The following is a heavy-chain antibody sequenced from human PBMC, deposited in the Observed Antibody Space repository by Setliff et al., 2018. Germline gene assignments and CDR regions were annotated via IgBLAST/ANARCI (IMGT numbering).Heavy chain of an antibody. J-gene: IGHJ4*02. D-gene: IGHD6-25*01. CDR1: GFRFTSHW. V-gene: IGHV5-51*01. CDR3: ARRADGYNDFFDS. CDR2: IWPGDSDT. Sequence: AGESLKISCQGSGFRFTSHWIGWVRQMPGKGLEWMGLIWPGDSDTKYSPSFQGRVTISADKSINTAYLEWSSLQASDTAMYYCARRADGYNDFFDSWGQGTLVTVSS.